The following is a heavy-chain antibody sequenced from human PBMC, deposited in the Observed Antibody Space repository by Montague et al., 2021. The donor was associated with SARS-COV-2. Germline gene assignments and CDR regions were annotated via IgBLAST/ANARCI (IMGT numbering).Heavy chain of an antibody. CDR3: ARPLRSNVWYGFDT. D-gene: IGHD6-13*01. Sequence: SETLSLTCTVSGGSISSHYWSWIRQAPGQGLEWIGHIYYTGTTKYNPSLKSRVTLSLDTSRDQFSLTLSSVTAADTAVYYCARPLRSNVWYGFDTWGQEALVIVSS. CDR2: IYYTGTT. CDR1: GGSISSHY. J-gene: IGHJ5*02. V-gene: IGHV4-59*08.